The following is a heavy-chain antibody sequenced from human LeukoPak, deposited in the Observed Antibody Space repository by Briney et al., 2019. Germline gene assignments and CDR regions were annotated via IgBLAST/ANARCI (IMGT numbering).Heavy chain of an antibody. CDR3: ARFYYY. CDR1: GGSFSGYY. CDR2: IYYGGST. J-gene: IGHJ4*02. D-gene: IGHD3-10*01. V-gene: IGHV4-38-2*01. Sequence: SETLSLTCAVYGGSFSGYYWGWLRQPPGKGLEWIGSIYYGGSTYYNPSLKSRVTISRDTSKNQFSLKVSSVNVADTAVYYCARFYYYWGQGTLVTVSS.